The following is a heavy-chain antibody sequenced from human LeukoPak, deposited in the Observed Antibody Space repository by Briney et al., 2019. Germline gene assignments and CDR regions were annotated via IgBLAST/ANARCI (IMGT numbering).Heavy chain of an antibody. CDR2: ISTGSSTI. V-gene: IGHV3-48*02. D-gene: IGHD1-1*01. J-gene: IGHJ4*02. CDR3: ARANWNDFDY. Sequence: GGSLRLSCAASGFTFSTYSMIWVRQAPGRGLEWVSYISTGSSTIHYADSVQGRFTISRDNAKNSLYLQMNSLRDEDTSVYYCARANWNDFDYWGQGTLVTVSS. CDR1: GFTFSTYS.